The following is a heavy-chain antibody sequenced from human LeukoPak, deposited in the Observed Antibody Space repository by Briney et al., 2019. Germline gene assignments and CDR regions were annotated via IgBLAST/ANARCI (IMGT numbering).Heavy chain of an antibody. CDR3: ARDYCGGDCSYYYYYMDV. D-gene: IGHD2-21*02. CDR1: GGSISSGSYY. CDR2: IYTSGST. J-gene: IGHJ6*03. V-gene: IGHV4-61*02. Sequence: SQTLSLTCTVSGGSISSGSYYWSWIRQAAGKGLEWIGRIYTSGSTNYNPSLKSRVTRSVDTSKNQFSLKLSSVTAADTAVYYCARDYCGGDCSYYYYYMDVWGKGTTVTISS.